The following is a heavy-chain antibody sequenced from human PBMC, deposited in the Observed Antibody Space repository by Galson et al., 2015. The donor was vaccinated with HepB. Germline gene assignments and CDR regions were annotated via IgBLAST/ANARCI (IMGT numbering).Heavy chain of an antibody. CDR2: INPSSGGT. Sequence: SVKVSCKASGYTFTGYYINWVRQAPGQGLEWVGWINPSSGGTNYAQKFKGRVTMTRDTSINTAYMELSRLRSDDTAVYYCALEWFNYYGMDVWGQGTTVTVSS. J-gene: IGHJ6*02. CDR3: ALEWFNYYGMDV. CDR1: GYTFTGYY. D-gene: IGHD3-3*01. V-gene: IGHV1-2*02.